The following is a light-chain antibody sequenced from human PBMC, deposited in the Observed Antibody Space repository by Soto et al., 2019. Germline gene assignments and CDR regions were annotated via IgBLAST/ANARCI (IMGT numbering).Light chain of an antibody. V-gene: IGKV4-1*01. J-gene: IGKJ4*01. CDR2: WAS. CDR3: QQFYGTPLT. CDR1: QSVLYSSSNKNY. Sequence: DIVMTQSPDSLAVSLGERATINCKSSQSVLYSSSNKNYLAWYQQKPGQPPKLILYWASTRESGVPGRFSGSGSGTDFTLTISSLQAEDVAVYYCQQFYGTPLTFGGGTKVEIK.